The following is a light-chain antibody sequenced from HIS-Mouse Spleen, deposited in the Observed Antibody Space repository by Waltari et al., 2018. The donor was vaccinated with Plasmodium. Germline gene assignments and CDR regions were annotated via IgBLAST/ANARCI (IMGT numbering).Light chain of an antibody. J-gene: IGLJ2*01. CDR1: SSDVGGYNY. CDR2: EGS. Sequence: QSALTQPPSASGSPGQSVTISCTGTSSDVGGYNYVSWYQQHPGKAPKLMIYEGSKRPSWGPYRFSGSKSGNTASLTVSGLQAEDEADYYCSSYAGSNNLVFGGGTKLTVL. V-gene: IGLV2-8*01. CDR3: SSYAGSNNLV.